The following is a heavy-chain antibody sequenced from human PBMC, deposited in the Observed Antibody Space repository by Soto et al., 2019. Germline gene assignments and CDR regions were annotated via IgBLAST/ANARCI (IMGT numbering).Heavy chain of an antibody. V-gene: IGHV3-7*01. CDR3: AREIRYYYDSSGYYFDY. J-gene: IGHJ4*02. Sequence: GGSLRLSCAASGFTFSSYWMSWVRQAPGKGLEWVANIKQDGSEKYYVDSVKGRFTISRDNAKNSLYLQMNSLRAEDTAVYYCAREIRYYYDSSGYYFDYWGQGTLVTVSS. CDR1: GFTFSSYW. D-gene: IGHD3-22*01. CDR2: IKQDGSEK.